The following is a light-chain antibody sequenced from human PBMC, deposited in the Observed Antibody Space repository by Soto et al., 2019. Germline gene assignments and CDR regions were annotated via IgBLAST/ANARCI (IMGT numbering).Light chain of an antibody. V-gene: IGKV3-20*01. CDR3: QQRNPLT. CDR2: SAS. CDR1: QSVSANN. J-gene: IGKJ4*01. Sequence: VVTHSLCTLSLTTRERATLSCRASQSVSANNLAWYQQKAGQAPRLLIYSASSRATGIPDRFSGSGSGTDFTLTISSLEPEDFAVYYCQQRNPLTFGGGTKVDIK.